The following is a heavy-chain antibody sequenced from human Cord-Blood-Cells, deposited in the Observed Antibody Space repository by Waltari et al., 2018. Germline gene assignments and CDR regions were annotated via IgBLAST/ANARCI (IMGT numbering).Heavy chain of an antibody. D-gene: IGHD6-13*01. Sequence: EVQLVESGGGLVQPGGSLRLSCAAYGFTFSSYWMHWVRQAPGKGLGWVSRINSDGSSTSYADSVKGRITISRDNAKNTLYLQMNSLRAEDTAVYYCAREKWGLYLLTIAAAGPLDYWGQGTLVTVSS. CDR1: GFTFSSYW. V-gene: IGHV3-74*01. J-gene: IGHJ4*02. CDR3: AREKWGLYLLTIAAAGPLDY. CDR2: INSDGSST.